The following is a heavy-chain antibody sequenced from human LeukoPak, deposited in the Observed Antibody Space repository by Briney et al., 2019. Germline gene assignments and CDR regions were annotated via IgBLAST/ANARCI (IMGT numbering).Heavy chain of an antibody. D-gene: IGHD6-25*01. J-gene: IGHJ4*02. CDR3: ARSYSSGLDY. CDR1: GHTFTTYD. Sequence: ASVKVSYTASGHTFTTYDMHWVRQAPGQGRKWMGIINPSGGSTSYAQKVQGRVTMTRDTSTSTVYMELSNLRSEDTAVYYCARSYSSGLDYWGQGTLITVSS. CDR2: INPSGGST. V-gene: IGHV1-46*01.